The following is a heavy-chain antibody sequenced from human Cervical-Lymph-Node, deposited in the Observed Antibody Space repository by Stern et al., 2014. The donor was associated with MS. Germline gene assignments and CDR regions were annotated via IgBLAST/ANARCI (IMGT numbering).Heavy chain of an antibody. V-gene: IGHV3-23*04. CDR2: VSGSGATT. CDR3: ARDQYASSYYYDSRGYAFDI. CDR1: GFTFSDYS. J-gene: IGHJ3*02. Sequence: EVQLEESGGGLVQPGGSLRLSCAASGFTFSDYSMSWVRQAPGEGLEWISGVSGSGATTYYADSVKGRFTISRDNSKNTLYLQMNSLRAEDTAVYTCARDQYASSYYYDSRGYAFDIWGHGTMVTVSS. D-gene: IGHD3-22*01.